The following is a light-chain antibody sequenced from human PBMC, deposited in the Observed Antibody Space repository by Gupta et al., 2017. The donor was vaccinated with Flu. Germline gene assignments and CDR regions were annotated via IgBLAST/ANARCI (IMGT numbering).Light chain of an antibody. V-gene: IGLV2-14*01. CDR3: NSYTSGSTLVL. CDR1: SNDVGGYNF. J-gene: IGLJ2*01. Sequence: QSVLTQPAPVSGSPGQSITISCTGTSNDVGGYNFVSWYQQHPGKTPKLIIYEVTNRPSGVSNRFSGSKSANTASLTISGLQAEDEADYYCNSYTSGSTLVLFGGGTKLTVL. CDR2: EVT.